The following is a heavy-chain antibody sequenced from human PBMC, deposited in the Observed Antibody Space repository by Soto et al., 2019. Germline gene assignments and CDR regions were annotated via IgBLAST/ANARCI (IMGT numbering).Heavy chain of an antibody. CDR2: IYHSGST. CDR3: ARAVEEYYYDSSGYRPGLFDY. V-gene: IGHV4-30-2*01. D-gene: IGHD3-22*01. CDR1: GGSISSYS. Sequence: PSETLSLTCTVSGGSISSYSWSWIRQPPGKGLEWIGYIYHSGSTYYNPSLKSRVTISVDRSKNQFSLKLSSVTAADTAVYYCARAVEEYYYDSSGYRPGLFDYWGQGTLVTVSS. J-gene: IGHJ4*02.